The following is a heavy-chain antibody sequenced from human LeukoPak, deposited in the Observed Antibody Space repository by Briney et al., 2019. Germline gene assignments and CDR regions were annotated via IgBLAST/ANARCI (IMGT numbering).Heavy chain of an antibody. V-gene: IGHV3-73*01. CDR2: IRSKANSYAT. D-gene: IGHD3-22*01. CDR3: TRPIYYDSSGYCAQSN. CDR1: GFTFSGSA. Sequence: GGSLRLSRAASGFTFSGSAMHWVRQASGKGLEWVGRIRSKANSYATAYAASVKGRFTISRDDSKNTAYLQMNSLKTEDTAVYYCTRPIYYDSSGYCAQSNWGQGTLVTVSS. J-gene: IGHJ4*02.